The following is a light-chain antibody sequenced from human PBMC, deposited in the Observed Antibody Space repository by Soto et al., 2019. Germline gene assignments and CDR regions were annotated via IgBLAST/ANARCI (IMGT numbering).Light chain of an antibody. CDR1: QSVGGSY. Sequence: EIVLTQSPGTLSLSPGARAPLSCRASQSVGGSYLAWYQQKPGQAPRLLIYGASSRATGIPDRFSGSGSGADFTLTISSLEPEDSAVYYCQQRHMWPITFGQGTRLEIK. CDR3: QQRHMWPIT. V-gene: IGKV3D-20*02. J-gene: IGKJ5*01. CDR2: GAS.